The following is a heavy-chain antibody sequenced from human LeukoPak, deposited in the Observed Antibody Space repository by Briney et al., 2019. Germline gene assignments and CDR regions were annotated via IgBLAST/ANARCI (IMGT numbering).Heavy chain of an antibody. D-gene: IGHD2-2*01. CDR3: AREDCTSSSCYAWLDP. CDR1: GYTFTGYY. CDR2: INPDSGGT. V-gene: IGHV1-2*02. Sequence: GASVKVSCKASGYTFTGYYLHWVRQAPGQGLEWMGWINPDSGGTNSAQKFQGRVTMTRDTSISAVYMELTSLRSDDTAVYYCAREDCTSSSCYAWLDPWGQGTLVTVSS. J-gene: IGHJ5*02.